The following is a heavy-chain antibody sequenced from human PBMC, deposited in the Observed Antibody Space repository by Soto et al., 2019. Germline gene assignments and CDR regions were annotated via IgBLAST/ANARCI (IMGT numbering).Heavy chain of an antibody. CDR1: GVSFRHYE. CDR3: AKGEWLDD. Sequence: EVQVFESGGGLVQPVESLRLSCAASGVSFRHYEISWVRQVPGRVLEWVVFISAGGGRTNYADSVKGRFTVSRDDSRDTLYLQMNSLRAEDTALYFCAKGEWLDDWGQGTLVTVSS. J-gene: IGHJ5*02. CDR2: ISAGGGRT. V-gene: IGHV3-23*01.